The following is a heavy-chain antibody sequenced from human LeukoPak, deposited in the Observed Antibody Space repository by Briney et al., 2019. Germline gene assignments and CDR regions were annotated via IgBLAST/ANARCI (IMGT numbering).Heavy chain of an antibody. Sequence: PGRSLRLSCAASGFTFSSYAMHWVRQAPGKGLEWVAVISYDGSNKYYADSVKGRFTISRDNSKNTLYLQMNSLRAEDTAVYYCARDISGDYDFWSGFWGSAEQDYWGQGTLVTVSS. CDR1: GFTFSSYA. D-gene: IGHD3-3*01. J-gene: IGHJ4*02. CDR2: ISYDGSNK. CDR3: ARDISGDYDFWSGFWGSAEQDY. V-gene: IGHV3-30*04.